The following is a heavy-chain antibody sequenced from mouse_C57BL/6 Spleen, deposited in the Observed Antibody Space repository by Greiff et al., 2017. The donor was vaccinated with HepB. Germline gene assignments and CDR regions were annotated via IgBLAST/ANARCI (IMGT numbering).Heavy chain of an antibody. J-gene: IGHJ1*03. V-gene: IGHV1-53*01. D-gene: IGHD1-1*01. CDR3: ARPFCYGSRGWYFDV. CDR1: GYTFTSYW. CDR2: INPSNGGT. Sequence: QVQLQRPGTELVKPGASVKLSCKASGYTFTSYWMHWVKQRPGQGLEWIGNINPSNGGTNYNEQFKSKATLTVDKSSSTAYMQLSSLTSEDSAVYYCARPFCYGSRGWYFDVWGTGTTVTVSS.